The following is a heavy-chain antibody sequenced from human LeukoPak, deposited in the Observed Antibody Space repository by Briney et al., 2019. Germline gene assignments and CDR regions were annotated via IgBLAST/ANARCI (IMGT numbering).Heavy chain of an antibody. CDR1: GGSFSGYY. D-gene: IGHD4-17*01. V-gene: IGHV4-34*01. J-gene: IGHJ4*02. CDR2: INHSGST. Sequence: SETLSLTCAVYGGSFSGYYWSWIRQPPGKGLEWIGEINHSGSTNYNPSLKSRVTISVDTSKNQFSLKLSSVTAADTAVYYCARVSSYGDFAPTFDYWGKGTLVTVSS. CDR3: ARVSSYGDFAPTFDY.